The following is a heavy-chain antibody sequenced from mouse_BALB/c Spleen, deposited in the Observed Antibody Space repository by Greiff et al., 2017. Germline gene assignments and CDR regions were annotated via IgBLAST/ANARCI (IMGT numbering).Heavy chain of an antibody. Sequence: QVQLQQSGAELVKPGASVKMSCTASGYTFTTYPIEWMKQNHGKSLEWIGNFHPYNDDTKYNEKFKGKAKLTVEKSSSTVYLELRRLTSDDSAVYYCARGYYYGRDYAMDYWGQGTSVTVSS. CDR2: FHPYNDDT. D-gene: IGHD1-1*01. CDR1: GYTFTTYP. V-gene: IGHV1-47*01. CDR3: ARGYYYGRDYAMDY. J-gene: IGHJ4*01.